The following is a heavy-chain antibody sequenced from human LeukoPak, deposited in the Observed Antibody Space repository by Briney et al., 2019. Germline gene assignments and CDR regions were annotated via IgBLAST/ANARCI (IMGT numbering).Heavy chain of an antibody. CDR2: IWYDGSNK. V-gene: IGHV3-33*01. CDR1: GFTFSSYG. CDR3: AREQYGSDDALDI. J-gene: IGHJ3*02. D-gene: IGHD4-17*01. Sequence: PGGSLRLSCAASGFTFSSYGMHWVRQAPGKGLEWVAVIWYDGSNKYYADSVKGRFTVSRDNSKNTMDLQMNSLRAEDTAVYYCAREQYGSDDALDIWGQGTMVIVSS.